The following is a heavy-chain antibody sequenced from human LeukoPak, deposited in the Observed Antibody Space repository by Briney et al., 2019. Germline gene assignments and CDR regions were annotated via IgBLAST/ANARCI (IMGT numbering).Heavy chain of an antibody. J-gene: IGHJ4*02. CDR3: AKSSLKYCSSTSCHHYYFDY. CDR1: GFTFSSYG. Sequence: PGGSLRLSCAASGFTFSSYGMHWVRQAPGKGLEWVAFIRYDGSNKYYADSVKGRFTISRDNSKNTLYLQMNSLRAEDTAVYYCAKSSLKYCSSTSCHHYYFDYWGQGTLVTVSS. CDR2: IRYDGSNK. D-gene: IGHD2-2*01. V-gene: IGHV3-30*02.